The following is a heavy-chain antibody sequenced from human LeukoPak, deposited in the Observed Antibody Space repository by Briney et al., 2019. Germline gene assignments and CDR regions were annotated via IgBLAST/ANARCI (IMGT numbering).Heavy chain of an antibody. CDR1: GFAFSNFW. J-gene: IGHJ4*02. CDR3: GRTRSGWYVDY. CDR2: IKQDGSDK. Sequence: GGSLRLSCAASGFAFSNFWMSWVRQAPGKGLEWVANIKQDGSDKYYVDSVKGRFTISKDNAKNSLYLRMDSLRAEDTAVYYCGRTRSGWYVDYWGQGTLVTVSS. D-gene: IGHD6-19*01. V-gene: IGHV3-7*01.